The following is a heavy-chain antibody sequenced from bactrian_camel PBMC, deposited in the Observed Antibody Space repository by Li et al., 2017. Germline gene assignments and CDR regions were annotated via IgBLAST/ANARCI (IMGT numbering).Heavy chain of an antibody. CDR1: GYTFRYNY. J-gene: IGHJ4*01. D-gene: IGHD3*01. Sequence: HVQLVESGGGSVQAGGSLRLSCAGYTFRYNYMAWFRQVPGKDRERVAAIDSDGNRSYATSVKGRFTISEDKAKNSLYLQMSDLTPEDTAMYYCAAVRNPIYYCPSAHEYAHWGQGTQVTVS. CDR3: AAVRNPIYYCPSAHEYAH. CDR2: IDSDGNR. V-gene: IGHV3S53*01.